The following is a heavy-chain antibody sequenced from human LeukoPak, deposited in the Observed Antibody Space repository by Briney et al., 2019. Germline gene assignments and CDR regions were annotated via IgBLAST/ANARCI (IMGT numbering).Heavy chain of an antibody. CDR3: VGGGSYYWAPDY. J-gene: IGHJ4*02. V-gene: IGHV4-28*06. CDR2: IYYSGNT. CDR1: GRAMTSSSW. Sequence: SDTLSLICDVSGRAMTSSSWWGWIRQPPGKVLEWIGYIYYSGNTDYNPSLKSRVTMSIHTSNNQFSLKLTSVSALDTAVYYCVGGGSYYWAPDYWGQGTLVTVPS. D-gene: IGHD3-10*01.